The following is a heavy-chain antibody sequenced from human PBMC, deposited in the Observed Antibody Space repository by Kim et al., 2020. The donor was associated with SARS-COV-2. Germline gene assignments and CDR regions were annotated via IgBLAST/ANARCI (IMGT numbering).Heavy chain of an antibody. V-gene: IGHV1-46*01. D-gene: IGHD3-3*01. CDR3: ARDNLPIFGVVIISGVFDY. J-gene: IGHJ4*02. Sequence: GRVTMTRDTSTSTVYMELSSLRSEDTAVYYCARDNLPIFGVVIISGVFDYWGQGTLVTVSS.